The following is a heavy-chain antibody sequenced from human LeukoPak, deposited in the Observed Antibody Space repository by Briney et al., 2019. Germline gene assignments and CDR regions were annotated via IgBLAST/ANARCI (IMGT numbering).Heavy chain of an antibody. Sequence: PSETLSLTCTVSGGSISSGSYYWSWIRQPAGKGLEWIGRIYTSGSTNYNPSLKSRVTISVDTSKSQFSLKLSSVTAADTAVYYCARSTTVTTFDAFDIWGQGTMVTVSS. CDR3: ARSTTVTTFDAFDI. V-gene: IGHV4-61*02. CDR1: GGSISSGSYY. CDR2: IYTSGST. J-gene: IGHJ3*02. D-gene: IGHD4-17*01.